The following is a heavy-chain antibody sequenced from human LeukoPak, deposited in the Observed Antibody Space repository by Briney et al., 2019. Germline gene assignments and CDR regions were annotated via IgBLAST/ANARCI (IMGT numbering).Heavy chain of an antibody. CDR1: GGSFSGYY. J-gene: IGHJ4*02. CDR2: ISYDGSSK. V-gene: IGHV3-30*18. D-gene: IGHD6-13*01. CDR3: AKVGEQQLADY. Sequence: LSLTCAVYGGSFSGYYWSWVRQAPGKGLEWVAVISYDGSSKYYADSVKGRFTISRDNSKNTLYLQMNSLRGEDTAVYYCAKVGEQQLADYWGQGTLVTVSS.